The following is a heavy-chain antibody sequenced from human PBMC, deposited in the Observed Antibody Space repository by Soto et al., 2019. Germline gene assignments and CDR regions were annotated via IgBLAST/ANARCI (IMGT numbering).Heavy chain of an antibody. J-gene: IGHJ6*02. CDR1: GFTFSSYG. CDR3: ERDIPGYYGMDV. Sequence: QVQLVESGGGVFQPGRSLRLSCAASGFTFSSYGMHWVRQAPGKGLEWVAVIWYDGSNKYYADSVKGRFTISRDNSKNTLYLQMNSLRAEDTAVYYCERDIPGYYGMDVWGQGTTVTVSS. V-gene: IGHV3-33*01. CDR2: IWYDGSNK.